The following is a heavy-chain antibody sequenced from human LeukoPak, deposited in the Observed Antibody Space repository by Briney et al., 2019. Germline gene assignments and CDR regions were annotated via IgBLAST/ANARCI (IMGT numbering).Heavy chain of an antibody. J-gene: IGHJ4*02. CDR3: AKDRSGHFDY. V-gene: IGHV3-30*18. CDR1: GFTFSSYG. CDR2: ISYDGSNK. Sequence: GGSLRLSCAASGFTFSSYGMHWVRQAPGKGLEWVAVISYDGSNKYYADSVKGRFTISRDNSKNTLYLQMNSLRAEDAAVYYCAKDRSGHFDYWGQGTLVTVSS.